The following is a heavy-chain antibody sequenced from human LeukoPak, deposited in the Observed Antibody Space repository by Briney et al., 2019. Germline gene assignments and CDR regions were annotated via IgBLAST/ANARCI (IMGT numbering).Heavy chain of an antibody. CDR2: ISSSSSYI. J-gene: IGHJ4*02. V-gene: IGHV3-21*01. D-gene: IGHD6-6*01. Sequence: KPGGSLRLSCAASGFTFSSYSMNWVRQAPGKGLEWVSSISSSSSYIYYADSVKGRFTISRDNAKNSPYLQMNSLRAEDTAVYYCARYPSIAARQYDYWGQGTLVTVSS. CDR1: GFTFSSYS. CDR3: ARYPSIAARQYDY.